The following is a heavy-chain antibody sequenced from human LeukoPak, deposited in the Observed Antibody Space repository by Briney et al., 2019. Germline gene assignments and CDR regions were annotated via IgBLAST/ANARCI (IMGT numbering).Heavy chain of an antibody. CDR1: GFTFSSYA. Sequence: PAGGSLRLSCAASGFTFSSYAIHWVRQAPGKGLEWVAVISYDGSNKYYADSVKGRFTISRDNSKNTLYLQMNSLRAEDTAVYYCARDRVAARPRWFDPWGQGTLVTVSS. J-gene: IGHJ5*02. CDR2: ISYDGSNK. V-gene: IGHV3-30*04. D-gene: IGHD6-6*01. CDR3: ARDRVAARPRWFDP.